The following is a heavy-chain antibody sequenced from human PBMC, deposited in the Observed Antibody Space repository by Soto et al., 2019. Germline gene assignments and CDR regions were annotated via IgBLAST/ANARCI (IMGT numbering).Heavy chain of an antibody. CDR2: ISGSGTTA. CDR1: GFIFSSYA. CDR3: AKTTDGWFSAFEI. J-gene: IGHJ3*02. V-gene: IGHV3-23*01. Sequence: EVQLLESGGGLVQPGGSLRLSCAASGFIFSSYAMSWVRQAPGKGREWVSAISGSGTTAYYAVSVKGRFTFSRDNFIKIMYLQMNSMRAEATAVYYCAKTTDGWFSAFEIWGQGTMVTVSS. D-gene: IGHD6-19*01.